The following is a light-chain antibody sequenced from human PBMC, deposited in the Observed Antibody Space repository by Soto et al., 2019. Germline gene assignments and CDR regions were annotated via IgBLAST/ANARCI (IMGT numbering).Light chain of an antibody. CDR3: QQRDNWPRT. Sequence: EIVLTQSPATLSLSPGDIATLYCRASQRISNFLAWYQKKPGQAPRVIIYDASNRATGIPARFSGSRSGTDSNLTISSLEPEDVAVYYCQQRDNWPRTFGHGTKVDIK. CDR1: QRISNF. CDR2: DAS. V-gene: IGKV3-11*01. J-gene: IGKJ1*01.